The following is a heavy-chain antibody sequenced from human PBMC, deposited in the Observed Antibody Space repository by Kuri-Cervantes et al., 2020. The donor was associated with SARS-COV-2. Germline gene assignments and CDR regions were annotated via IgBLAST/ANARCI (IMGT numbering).Heavy chain of an antibody. V-gene: IGHV3-21*01. CDR1: GFTFSSYS. J-gene: IGHJ4*02. D-gene: IGHD3-22*01. CDR2: ISSSSSYI. Sequence: GGFLRLSCAASGFTFSSYSMNWVRQAPGKGLEWVSSISSSSSYIYYADSVKGRFTISRDNAKNPLYLQMNSLRAEDTAVYYCATVSDYYDSSGYFLDFDYWGQGTLVTVSS. CDR3: ATVSDYYDSSGYFLDFDY.